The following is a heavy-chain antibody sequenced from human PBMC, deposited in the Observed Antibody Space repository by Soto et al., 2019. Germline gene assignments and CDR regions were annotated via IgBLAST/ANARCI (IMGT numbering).Heavy chain of an antibody. Sequence: PGGSLRLSCAASGFTFTDYAMSWVRQAPGKGLECVSIIGGRGGHTSYADSVKGRFTISRDNAKKSLYLQMISLRAEDTAVYYCATVCRFCSGSNSLYWGRGTLVTVSS. V-gene: IGHV3-23*01. CDR1: GFTFTDYA. J-gene: IGHJ4*02. CDR3: ATVCRFCSGSNSLY. CDR2: IGGRGGHT. D-gene: IGHD2-15*01.